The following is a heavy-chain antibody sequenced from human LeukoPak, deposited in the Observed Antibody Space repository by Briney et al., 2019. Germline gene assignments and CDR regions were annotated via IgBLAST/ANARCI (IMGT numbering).Heavy chain of an antibody. Sequence: GGSLRLSCAASGFTFSSYAMSWVRQAPGKGLEWVSAISGSGGSTYYADSVKGRFTISRDNSKNTLYLRTNSLRAEDTAVYYCAKRSGSSYFDYWGQGTLVTVSS. D-gene: IGHD1-26*01. CDR3: AKRSGSSYFDY. CDR1: GFTFSSYA. V-gene: IGHV3-23*01. CDR2: ISGSGGST. J-gene: IGHJ4*02.